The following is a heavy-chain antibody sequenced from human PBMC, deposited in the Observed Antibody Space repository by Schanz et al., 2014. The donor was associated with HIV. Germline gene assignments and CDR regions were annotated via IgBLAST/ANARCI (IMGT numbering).Heavy chain of an antibody. Sequence: QVKLVESGGGVVQPGRSLRLSCAVSGFTFSNYAMHWVRQAPGKGLEWVAVISYDGSNKYYADSVKGRFTISRDNSKNTLYLQMNSLRAEDTAVYYCARRDYGDYYYFYGMDVWGQGTTVTVSS. V-gene: IGHV3-30-3*01. J-gene: IGHJ6*02. CDR1: GFTFSNYA. CDR2: ISYDGSNK. D-gene: IGHD4-17*01. CDR3: ARRDYGDYYYFYGMDV.